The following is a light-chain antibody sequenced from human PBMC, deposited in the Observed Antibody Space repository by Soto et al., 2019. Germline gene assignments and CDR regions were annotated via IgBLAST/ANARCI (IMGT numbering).Light chain of an antibody. CDR1: QSVSSTY. J-gene: IGKJ3*01. CDR3: QQFGTIPFT. V-gene: IGKV3-20*01. CDR2: GAS. Sequence: EIVLTQSPGTLSLSPGERATLSCRASQSVSSTYLGWYQQKPGQAPRLLISGASNRATGIPDRFSGSGSGTDFTLTISRLAPEDFAVYYCQQFGTIPFTCGPGTKVDV.